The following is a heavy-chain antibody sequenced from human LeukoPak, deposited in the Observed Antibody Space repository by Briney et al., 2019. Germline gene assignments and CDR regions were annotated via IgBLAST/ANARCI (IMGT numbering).Heavy chain of an antibody. Sequence: PGESLKISCKGSGYSFTSYWIGWVRQMPGKGLEWMGIIYPGDSDTRYSPSFQGQVTISADKSISTAYLQWSSLKASDTATYYCARRGPRPDPRAAGTKNWFDPWGQGTLVTVSS. CDR3: ARRGPRPDPRAAGTKNWFDP. CDR1: GYSFTSYW. J-gene: IGHJ5*02. D-gene: IGHD6-13*01. V-gene: IGHV5-51*01. CDR2: IYPGDSDT.